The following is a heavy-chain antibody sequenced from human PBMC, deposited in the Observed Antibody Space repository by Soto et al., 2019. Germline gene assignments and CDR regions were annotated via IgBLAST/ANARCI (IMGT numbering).Heavy chain of an antibody. CDR2: ISSSSSTI. V-gene: IGHV3-48*01. CDR3: AKDFDVAAAAYYFDY. D-gene: IGHD6-13*01. Sequence: GSLRLSCAASGFTFSSYSMNWVRQAPGKGLEWVSYISSSSSTIYYADTVKGRFTISRDNSKNTLYLQMSSMRPEDTAVYYCAKDFDVAAAAYYFDYWGQGTLVTVSS. J-gene: IGHJ4*02. CDR1: GFTFSSYS.